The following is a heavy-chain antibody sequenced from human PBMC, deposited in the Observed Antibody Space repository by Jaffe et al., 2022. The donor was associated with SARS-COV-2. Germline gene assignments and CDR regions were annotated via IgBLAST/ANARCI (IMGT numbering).Heavy chain of an antibody. CDR1: GFTFSSYA. V-gene: IGHV3-30-3*01. D-gene: IGHD1-26*01. J-gene: IGHJ6*02. Sequence: QVQLVESGGGVVQPGRSLRLSCAASGFTFSSYAMHWVRQAPGKGLEWVAVISYDGSNKYYADSVKGRFTISRDNSKNTLYLQMNSLRAEDTAVYYCARAIIAGNDYYYYGMDVWGQGTTVTVSS. CDR2: ISYDGSNK. CDR3: ARAIIAGNDYYYYGMDV.